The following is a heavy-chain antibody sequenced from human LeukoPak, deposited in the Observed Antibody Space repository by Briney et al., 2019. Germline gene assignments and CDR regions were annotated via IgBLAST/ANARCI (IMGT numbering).Heavy chain of an antibody. CDR3: ARLKVPAAINYYYYYGMDV. D-gene: IGHD2-2*02. V-gene: IGHV5-51*01. Sequence: GESLKISCKGSGYTFTSYWIGWVRQMPGKGLEWMGIIYPGDSDTRYSPSFQGQVTISADKSISTAYLQWSSLKASDTAVYYCARLKVPAAINYYYYYGMDVWGQGTTVTVSS. CDR2: IYPGDSDT. CDR1: GYTFTSYW. J-gene: IGHJ6*02.